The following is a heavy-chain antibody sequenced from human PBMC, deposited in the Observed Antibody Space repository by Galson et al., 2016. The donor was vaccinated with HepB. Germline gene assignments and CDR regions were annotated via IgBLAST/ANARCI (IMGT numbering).Heavy chain of an antibody. V-gene: IGHV3-53*01. CDR3: VRDQVDYYESSGDDFDY. D-gene: IGHD3-22*01. Sequence: SLRLSCAASGFIVSSNDMSWVRQAPGKGLEWVSVLYSGGSTYYADSVKGRFTISRDSARNTLYLQMNSLRAEDTAVYYCVRDQVDYYESSGDDFDYWGRGTLVTVSS. J-gene: IGHJ2*01. CDR2: LYSGGST. CDR1: GFIVSSND.